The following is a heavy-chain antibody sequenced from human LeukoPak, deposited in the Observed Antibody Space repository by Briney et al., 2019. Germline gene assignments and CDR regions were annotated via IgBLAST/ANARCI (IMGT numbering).Heavy chain of an antibody. Sequence: GGSLRLSCAASGFTFSSYSMNWVRQAPGKGLEWVSYISSSSSTIYYADSVKGRFTISRDNAKNSLYLQVNSLRAEDTAVYYCARPTVFAFDYWGQGTLVTVSS. CDR1: GFTFSSYS. J-gene: IGHJ4*02. V-gene: IGHV3-48*01. CDR2: ISSSSSTI. CDR3: ARPTVFAFDY. D-gene: IGHD4-11*01.